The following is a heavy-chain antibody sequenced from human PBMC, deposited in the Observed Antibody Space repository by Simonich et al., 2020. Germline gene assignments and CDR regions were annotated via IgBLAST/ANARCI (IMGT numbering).Heavy chain of an antibody. CDR1: GGSISSSSYY. V-gene: IGHV4-39*01. D-gene: IGHD6-13*01. CDR2: IYYSGST. Sequence: QLQLQESGPGLVKPSETLSLTCTVSGGSISSSSYYWGWIRQPPGKGLEWIGSIYYSGSTYYNPSLNSGVTISGDTSKNQFSLKLSSVTAADTAVYYCARHAGFAFDIWGQGTMVTVSS. CDR3: ARHAGFAFDI. J-gene: IGHJ3*02.